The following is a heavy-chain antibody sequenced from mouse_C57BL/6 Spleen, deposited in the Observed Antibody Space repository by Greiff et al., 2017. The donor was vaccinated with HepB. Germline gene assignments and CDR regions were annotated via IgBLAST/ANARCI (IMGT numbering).Heavy chain of an antibody. J-gene: IGHJ3*01. Sequence: EVQVVESGPELVKPGASVKMSCKASGYTFTDYNMHWVKQSHGKSLEWIGYINPNNGGTSYNQKFKGKATLTVNKSSSTAYMELRSLTSEDSAVYYCARHYGSSYGFAYWGQGTLVTVSA. D-gene: IGHD1-1*01. CDR2: INPNNGGT. V-gene: IGHV1-22*01. CDR1: GYTFTDYN. CDR3: ARHYGSSYGFAY.